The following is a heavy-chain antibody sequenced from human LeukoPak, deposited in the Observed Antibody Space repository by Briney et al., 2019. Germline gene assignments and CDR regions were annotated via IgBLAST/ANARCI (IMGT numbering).Heavy chain of an antibody. CDR1: GFTFSSYG. J-gene: IGHJ4*02. V-gene: IGHV3-23*01. Sequence: AGGSLRLSCAASGFTFSSYGMSWVRQAPGKGLEWVSAISGSGGSTYYADSVKGRFTISRDKSKNTLYLQMNSLRAEDTAVYYCAKGDTTWELPHDYWGQGTLVTVSS. D-gene: IGHD1-26*01. CDR2: ISGSGGST. CDR3: AKGDTTWELPHDY.